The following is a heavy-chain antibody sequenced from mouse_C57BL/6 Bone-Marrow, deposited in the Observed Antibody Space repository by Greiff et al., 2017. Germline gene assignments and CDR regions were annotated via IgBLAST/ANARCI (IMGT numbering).Heavy chain of an antibody. J-gene: IGHJ1*03. V-gene: IGHV1-77*01. Sequence: QVQLQQSGAELVKPGASVKISCKASGYTFTDYYINWVKQRPGQGLEWIGKIGPGSGSTYYNEKFKGKATLTADKSSSTAYMQLSSLTCEDSAVYFCAREGNYGSSYDWYFDVWGTGTTVTVSS. CDR2: IGPGSGST. D-gene: IGHD1-1*01. CDR1: GYTFTDYY. CDR3: AREGNYGSSYDWYFDV.